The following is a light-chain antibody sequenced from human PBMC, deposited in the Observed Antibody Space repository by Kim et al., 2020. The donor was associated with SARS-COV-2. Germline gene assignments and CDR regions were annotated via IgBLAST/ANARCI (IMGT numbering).Light chain of an antibody. Sequence: DIQMTQSPSSVSASVGDRVTITCRASQAIGSWLAWYQQKPGRAPKLLIYAASSLQSGVPSRFSGSGSGTNFTLTVTSLQPEDFATYYCQKNNSFPLTFGGGTKVDIK. CDR3: QKNNSFPLT. V-gene: IGKV1D-12*01. CDR1: QAIGSW. J-gene: IGKJ4*01. CDR2: AAS.